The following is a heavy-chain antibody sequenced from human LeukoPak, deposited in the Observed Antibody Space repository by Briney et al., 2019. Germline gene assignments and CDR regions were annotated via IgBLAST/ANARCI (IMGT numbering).Heavy chain of an antibody. D-gene: IGHD2-15*01. CDR1: GFTFSSYG. CDR3: ARAGYCSGGSCYGMDV. Sequence: TVGSLRLSCAASGFTFSSYGMHWVRQAQGKGLEWVARMWYDGSNTYYADSVKGRFTISRDNSKNTLYLQMNSLRAEDTAVYYCARAGYCSGGSCYGMDVWGQGTTVTVSS. V-gene: IGHV3-33*01. J-gene: IGHJ6*01. CDR2: MWYDGSNT.